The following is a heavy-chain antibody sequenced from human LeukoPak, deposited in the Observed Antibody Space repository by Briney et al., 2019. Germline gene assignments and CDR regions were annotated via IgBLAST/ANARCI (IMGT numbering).Heavy chain of an antibody. CDR3: ARACSSTSCYTVGAFGY. CDR2: IKQDGSEK. J-gene: IGHJ4*02. D-gene: IGHD2-2*02. Sequence: HPGGSLRLSCAASGFTFSSYWMSWVRQAPGKGLEWVANIKQDGSEKYYVDSVKGRFTISRDNAKNSLYLQMNSLRAEDTAVYYCARACSSTSCYTVGAFGYWGQGTLVTVSS. V-gene: IGHV3-7*04. CDR1: GFTFSSYW.